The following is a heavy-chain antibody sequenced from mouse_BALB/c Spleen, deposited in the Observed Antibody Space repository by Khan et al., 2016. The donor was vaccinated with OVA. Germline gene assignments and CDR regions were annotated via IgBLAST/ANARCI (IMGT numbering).Heavy chain of an antibody. CDR2: IYWDDDK. Sequence: QVTLKESGPGILQPSQTLSLTCSFSGFSLSSSGMGVNWIRQPSGKGLEWLAHIYWDDDKRYNPSLQRRLTVSRDTSRTQIFRKITRVDTAATATYDVARSPWVLHYAMDYGGQGTSVTVSS. D-gene: IGHD2-3*01. J-gene: IGHJ4*01. V-gene: IGHV8-12*01. CDR1: GFSLSSSGMG. CDR3: ARSPWVLHYAMDY.